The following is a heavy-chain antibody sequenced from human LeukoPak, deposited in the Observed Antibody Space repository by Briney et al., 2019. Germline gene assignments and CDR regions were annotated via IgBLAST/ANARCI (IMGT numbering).Heavy chain of an antibody. CDR1: GGTFSSYA. CDR3: TRALGYCSSTSCLDNAFDI. CDR2: IIPIFGTA. J-gene: IGHJ3*02. V-gene: IGHV1-69*13. Sequence: SVKVSCKASGGTFSSYAISWVRQAPGQGLEWMGGIIPIFGTANYAQKFQGRVTITADESTSTAYMELSSLRSEDTAVYYCTRALGYCSSTSCLDNAFDIWGQGTMVTVSS. D-gene: IGHD2-2*01.